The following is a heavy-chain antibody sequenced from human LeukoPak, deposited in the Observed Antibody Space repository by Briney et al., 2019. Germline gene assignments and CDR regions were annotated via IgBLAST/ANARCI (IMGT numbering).Heavy chain of an antibody. CDR3: ARAVYSYGLIDY. CDR2: ISSSGSTI. Sequence: GRSLSLSCAASGFTFSDYYMSWIRQAPGKGLEWVSYISSSGSTIYYADSVKGRFTISRDNAKNSLYLQMNSLRAEDTAVYYCARAVYSYGLIDYWGQGTLVTVST. CDR1: GFTFSDYY. V-gene: IGHV3-11*04. J-gene: IGHJ4*02. D-gene: IGHD5-18*01.